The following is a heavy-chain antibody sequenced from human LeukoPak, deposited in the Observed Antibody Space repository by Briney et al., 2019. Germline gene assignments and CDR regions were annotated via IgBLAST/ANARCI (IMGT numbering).Heavy chain of an antibody. CDR2: INPSGGST. D-gene: IGHD4-17*01. J-gene: IGHJ4*02. Sequence: ASVKVSCKASGYTFTSYYMHWVRQAPGQGLEWMGIINPSGGSTSYAQKFQGRVTMTRDTSTSTVYMELSSLRSEDTAVYYCVFPGGDYVYFDYWGLGTLVTVSS. CDR3: VFPGGDYVYFDY. CDR1: GYTFTSYY. V-gene: IGHV1-46*01.